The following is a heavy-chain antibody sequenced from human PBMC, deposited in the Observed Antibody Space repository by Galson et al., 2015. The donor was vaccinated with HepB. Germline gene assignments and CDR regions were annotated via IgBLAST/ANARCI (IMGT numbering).Heavy chain of an antibody. V-gene: IGHV3-49*03. CDR3: SRDAGWGYRFDH. J-gene: IGHJ4*02. CDR1: GFTFNDYA. CDR2: IRSKIYGGTT. Sequence: SLRLSCAGSGFTFNDYAVSWFRQAPGKGLEWIGFIRSKIYGGTTEYAASVKGRFTISRDESKSIAYLQMNSLQTEDTGIYYCSRDAGWGYRFDHWGQGTLVTVSS. D-gene: IGHD3-16*01.